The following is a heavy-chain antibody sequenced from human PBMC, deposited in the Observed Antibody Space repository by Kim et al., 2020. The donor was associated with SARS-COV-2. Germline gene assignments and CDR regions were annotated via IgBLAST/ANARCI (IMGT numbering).Heavy chain of an antibody. CDR3: ARESYAFDY. V-gene: IGHV3-30*01. Sequence: GSNTYYADAVKGRFTISRDNSKNALYLQMNSLRAEDTAVYYCARESYAFDYWGQGTLVTVSS. CDR2: GSNT. J-gene: IGHJ4*02.